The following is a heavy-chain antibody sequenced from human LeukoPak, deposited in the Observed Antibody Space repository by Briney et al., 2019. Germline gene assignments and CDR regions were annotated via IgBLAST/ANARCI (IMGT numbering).Heavy chain of an antibody. CDR3: AAVWWGYWGLRNAFDI. V-gene: IGHV3-15*01. D-gene: IGHD2-8*02. Sequence: GVPLRLSCAAWGFTFFNAWVSWLPQAPGKGGVGVGRIKSKTDGGPPDYAAPVKGRFTISRDESKNTLHLQMNSLKTEDTAVYYCAAVWWGYWGLRNAFDIWGQGTMVTVSS. J-gene: IGHJ3*02. CDR1: GFTFFNAW. CDR2: IKSKTDGGPP.